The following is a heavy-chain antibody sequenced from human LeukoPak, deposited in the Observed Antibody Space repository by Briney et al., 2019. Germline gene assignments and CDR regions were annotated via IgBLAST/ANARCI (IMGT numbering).Heavy chain of an antibody. Sequence: SSETLSLTCSVSGGSISTSSYYWGWIRQPPGKGLEWIGSIFYSGNTYYNPSLKSRVTISVDTSKNQFSLKLSSVTAADTAVYYCARGGYYVSSGFQETKWFGPWGQGTLVSVSS. D-gene: IGHD3-22*01. V-gene: IGHV4-39*07. CDR1: GGSISTSSYY. CDR3: ARGGYYVSSGFQETKWFGP. CDR2: IFYSGNT. J-gene: IGHJ5*02.